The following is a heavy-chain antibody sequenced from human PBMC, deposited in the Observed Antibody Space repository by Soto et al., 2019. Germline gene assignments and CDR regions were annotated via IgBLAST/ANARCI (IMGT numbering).Heavy chain of an antibody. D-gene: IGHD3-3*01. CDR3: ARDGGFDFADYYGMDV. CDR1: GGSISSYY. CDR2: IYYSGST. V-gene: IGHV4-59*01. Sequence: SETLSLTCTVSGGSISSYYWSWIRQPPGKGLEWIGYIYYSGSTNYNPSLKSRVTISVDTSKNQFSLKLSSVTAADTAVYYCARDGGFDFADYYGMDVWGQGTTVTVSS. J-gene: IGHJ6*02.